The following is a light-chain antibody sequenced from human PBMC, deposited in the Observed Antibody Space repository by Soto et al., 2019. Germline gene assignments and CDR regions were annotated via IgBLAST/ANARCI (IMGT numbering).Light chain of an antibody. CDR1: QSVSSYY. CDR3: QQCGSSPWT. Sequence: EIVLTQSPGTLSLSPVERATLSCRASQSVSSYYLAWYQQKPGQAPRLLIYAASSRATGIPDRFSGGGSGTDFTLTISRLEPEDFAVYYCQQCGSSPWTFGQGTRLEIK. CDR2: AAS. V-gene: IGKV3-20*01. J-gene: IGKJ5*01.